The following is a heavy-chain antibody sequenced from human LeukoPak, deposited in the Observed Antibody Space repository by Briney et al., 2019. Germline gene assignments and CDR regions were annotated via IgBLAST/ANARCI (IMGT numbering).Heavy chain of an antibody. Sequence: PSETLSLTCAVYGVSFSNYYWSWIRQPPGKRLEWIGEINHSGSTNYNPSLKRRVSVSLDTSKNQFSLKLTSVTAADTAVYYCARGGWELPEGYFDSWGQGTLVSVSS. CDR3: ARGGWELPEGYFDS. CDR2: INHSGST. J-gene: IGHJ4*02. D-gene: IGHD1-26*01. CDR1: GVSFSNYY. V-gene: IGHV4-34*01.